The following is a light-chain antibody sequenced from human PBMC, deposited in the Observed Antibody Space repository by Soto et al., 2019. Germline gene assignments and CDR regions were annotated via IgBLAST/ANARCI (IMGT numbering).Light chain of an antibody. Sequence: EIVMTQSPATLSVSPGERVTLSCRASQSVSSNLAWYQQKPGQAPRLLIYGASTRATGIPARFSGSGSGTEFTLTISSLQSEDFAVYYCQQYGSSRFTFGPGTKVDIK. CDR3: QQYGSSRFT. CDR1: QSVSSN. V-gene: IGKV3-15*01. J-gene: IGKJ3*01. CDR2: GAS.